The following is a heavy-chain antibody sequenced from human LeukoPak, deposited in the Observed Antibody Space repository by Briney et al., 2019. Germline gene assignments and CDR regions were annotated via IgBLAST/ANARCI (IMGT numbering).Heavy chain of an antibody. CDR2: INPTGGST. J-gene: IGHJ4*02. V-gene: IGHV1-46*01. CDR1: GYTFTSYY. CDR3: ARDRVIAAAGSFDY. Sequence: ASVKVSCKASGYTFTSYYMHWVRQAPGQGPEWMGIINPTGGSTTYAQRFQGRVTMTRDTSTSTVYMELRSLRSEDTAVYYCARDRVIAAAGSFDYWGQGTLVTVSS. D-gene: IGHD6-13*01.